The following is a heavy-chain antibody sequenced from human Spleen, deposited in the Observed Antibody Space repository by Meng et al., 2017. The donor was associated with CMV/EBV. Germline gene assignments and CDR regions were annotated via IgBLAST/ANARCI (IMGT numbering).Heavy chain of an antibody. CDR3: ARAYGDYDWWFDP. J-gene: IGHJ5*02. CDR1: GGTFRRYA. V-gene: IGHV1-69*05. CDR2: IIPILGTA. Sequence: KASGGTFRRYASSWGRQAPGQGREWMGGIIPILGTANYAQKFKGRVTITTDESTSTAYMELSSLRSEDTAVYYCARAYGDYDWWFDPWGQGTLVTVSS. D-gene: IGHD4-17*01.